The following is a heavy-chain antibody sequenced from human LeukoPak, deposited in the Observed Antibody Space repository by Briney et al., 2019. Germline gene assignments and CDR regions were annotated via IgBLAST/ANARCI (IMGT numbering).Heavy chain of an antibody. CDR1: DGSFTDYH. D-gene: IGHD6-6*01. V-gene: IGHV4-34*01. Sequence: PSETLSLTCAVYDGSFTDYHWTWVRQPPGKGLEWIGEINHSGSTRYSPSLKSRVTISVDTPKNQFSLKLSSVTAADTVVYYCARATEGYSSSVVYMDVWGKGTTVTVSS. CDR3: ARATEGYSSSVVYMDV. J-gene: IGHJ6*03. CDR2: INHSGST.